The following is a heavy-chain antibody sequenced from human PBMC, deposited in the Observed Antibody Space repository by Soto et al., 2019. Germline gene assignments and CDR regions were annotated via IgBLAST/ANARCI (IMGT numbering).Heavy chain of an antibody. Sequence: QVQLVQSGAEVKKPGASVKVSCKASGYTFTSYYISWVRQAPGQGLEWMGWISGYNGNTNYAQKIQGRVTMTTDTSTSTGYKELRSLGSYDTAVESCAREGPHRLNWGQGTLVTVSS. CDR3: AREGPHRLN. CDR2: ISGYNGNT. J-gene: IGHJ4*02. CDR1: GYTFTSYY. V-gene: IGHV1-18*01. D-gene: IGHD2-21*01.